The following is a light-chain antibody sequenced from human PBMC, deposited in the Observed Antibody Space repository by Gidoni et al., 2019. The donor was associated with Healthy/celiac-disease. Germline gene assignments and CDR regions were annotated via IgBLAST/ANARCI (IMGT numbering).Light chain of an antibody. J-gene: IGKJ4*01. CDR2: DAS. CDR3: QQRRNWLT. V-gene: IGKV3-11*01. Sequence: ESVLTQSPATLSLSPVERATLTCRASQSVSNYLAWYQQKPGQAPRLLIYDASNRATGIPARFSGSGSGTDFTLTISSLEPEDFAVYYCQQRRNWLTFXGXTKVEIK. CDR1: QSVSNY.